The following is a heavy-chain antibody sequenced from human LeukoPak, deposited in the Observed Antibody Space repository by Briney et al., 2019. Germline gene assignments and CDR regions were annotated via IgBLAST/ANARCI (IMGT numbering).Heavy chain of an antibody. CDR2: ISWDGGST. D-gene: IGHD3-9*01. V-gene: IGHV3-43D*03. CDR1: GFTFDDYT. J-gene: IGHJ4*02. Sequence: GGSLRLSCAASGFTFDDYTMYWVRQAPGKGLEWVSLISWDGGSTYYADSVKGRFTISRDNSKNSLYLQMNGLRAEDTALYYCAKDLHYDILTGYYTPGFDYWGQGTLVTVSS. CDR3: AKDLHYDILTGYYTPGFDY.